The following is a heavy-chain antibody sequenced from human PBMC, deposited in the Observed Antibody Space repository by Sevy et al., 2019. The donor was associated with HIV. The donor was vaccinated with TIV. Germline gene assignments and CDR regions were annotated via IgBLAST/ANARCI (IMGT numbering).Heavy chain of an antibody. D-gene: IGHD1-20*01. J-gene: IGHJ6*03. V-gene: IGHV3-23*01. CDR2: ISGSGGST. CDR3: AKSITGTTYYYYYMDV. Sequence: GGSLRLSCAASGFTFSSYAMSWVRQAPGKGLEWVSAISGSGGSTYYVDSVKGRFTISRDNSKNTLYLQMNSLRAEDTAVYYCAKSITGTTYYYYYMDVWGKGTTVTVSS. CDR1: GFTFSSYA.